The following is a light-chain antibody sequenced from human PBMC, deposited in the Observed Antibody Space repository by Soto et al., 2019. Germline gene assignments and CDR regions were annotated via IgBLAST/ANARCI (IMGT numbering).Light chain of an antibody. CDR3: SSYSGSTVVV. Sequence: QSALTQPPSASGSPGQSVTISCTGTSNDVGAFSYVSWYQQHPAKAPKLIIYEVNKRPSGVPDRFSGSKSGNTASLTVSGLQADDEADYYCSSYSGSTVVVFGGGTKLTVL. CDR1: SNDVGAFSY. V-gene: IGLV2-8*01. J-gene: IGLJ2*01. CDR2: EVN.